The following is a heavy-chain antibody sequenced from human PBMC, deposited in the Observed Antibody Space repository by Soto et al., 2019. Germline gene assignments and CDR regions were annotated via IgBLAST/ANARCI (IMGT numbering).Heavy chain of an antibody. CDR3: AKEIDCTNGVCGGAFDI. CDR2: ISGSGGST. J-gene: IGHJ3*02. CDR1: GFTFSSYA. Sequence: GGSLRLSCAASGFTFSSYAMSWVRQAPGKGLEWVSAISGSGGSTYYADSVKGRFTISRDNSKNTLYPQMNSLRAEDTAVYYCAKEIDCTNGVCGGAFDIWGQGTXVTVSS. D-gene: IGHD2-8*01. V-gene: IGHV3-23*01.